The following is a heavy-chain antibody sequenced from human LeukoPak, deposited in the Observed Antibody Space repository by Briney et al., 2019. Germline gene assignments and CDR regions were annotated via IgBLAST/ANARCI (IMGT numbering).Heavy chain of an antibody. CDR3: ASGNYDDAFDI. J-gene: IGHJ3*02. CDR1: GGSISSGGYS. V-gene: IGHV4-30-2*01. Sequence: PSETLSLTCAVSGGSISSGGYSWSWIRQPPGKGLEWIGYIYHSGSTYYNPSLKSRVTISVDRSKNQFSLKLSSVTPADTAVYYCASGNYDDAFDIWGQGTMVTVSS. CDR2: IYHSGST. D-gene: IGHD4-11*01.